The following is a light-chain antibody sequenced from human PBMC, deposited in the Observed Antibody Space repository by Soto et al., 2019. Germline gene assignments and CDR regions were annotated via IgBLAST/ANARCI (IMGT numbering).Light chain of an antibody. V-gene: IGKV3-11*01. Sequence: EIVLTQSPATLSLSPGEIATLSFSASQSVRRYLACYQQTPGQAPRLLIYDASTRATGIPARFSGSGSETDFTLTIPSLEPEDFAVYYCQQRNNWPPIPFGQGTRLEIK. CDR1: QSVRRY. J-gene: IGKJ5*01. CDR3: QQRNNWPPIP. CDR2: DAS.